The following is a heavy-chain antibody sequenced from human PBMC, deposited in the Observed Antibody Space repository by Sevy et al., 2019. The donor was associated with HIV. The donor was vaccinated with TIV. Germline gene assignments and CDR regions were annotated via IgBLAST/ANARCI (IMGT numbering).Heavy chain of an antibody. CDR1: GFTFSSYA. D-gene: IGHD3-22*01. Sequence: GGSLRLSCAASGFTFSSYAMSWVRQAPGKGLEWVSAISGSGGSTYYADSVKGRFTISRDNSKNTLYLQMNSLRAEDTAVYYCAKDPVGGGRNYYDSSGYYGWDYYGMDVWGQGTTVTVSS. CDR3: AKDPVGGGRNYYDSSGYYGWDYYGMDV. CDR2: ISGSGGST. J-gene: IGHJ6*02. V-gene: IGHV3-23*01.